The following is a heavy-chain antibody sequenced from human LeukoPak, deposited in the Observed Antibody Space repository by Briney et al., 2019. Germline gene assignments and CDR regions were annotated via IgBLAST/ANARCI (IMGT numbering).Heavy chain of an antibody. CDR3: AKDRVWGYSSSSYFDY. Sequence: PGVSLRLSCAASGFTFSSYAMSWVRQAPGKGLEWVSAISGSGGSTYYADSVKGRFTISRDNSKNTPYLQMNSLRAEDTAVYYCAKDRVWGYSSSSYFDYWGQGTLVTVSS. J-gene: IGHJ4*02. V-gene: IGHV3-23*01. CDR2: ISGSGGST. D-gene: IGHD6-6*01. CDR1: GFTFSSYA.